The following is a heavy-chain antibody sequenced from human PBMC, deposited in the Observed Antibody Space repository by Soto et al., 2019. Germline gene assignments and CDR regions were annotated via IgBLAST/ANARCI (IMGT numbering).Heavy chain of an antibody. V-gene: IGHV4-31*03. Sequence: PSETLSLTCTVSGGSISSGGYYWSWIRQHPGKGLEWIGYIYYSGSTYYNYYNPSLKSRVTISVGTSKNQFSLKLSSVTAADTAVYYCARTPLLWGQGTLVTVSS. CDR2: IYYSGSTYYN. CDR1: GGSISSGGYY. D-gene: IGHD1-26*01. CDR3: ARTPLL. J-gene: IGHJ4*02.